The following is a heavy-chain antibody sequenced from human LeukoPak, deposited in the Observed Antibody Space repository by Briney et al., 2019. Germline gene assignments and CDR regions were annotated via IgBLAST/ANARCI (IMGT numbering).Heavy chain of an antibody. V-gene: IGHV4-59*01. D-gene: IGHD1-1*01. CDR3: AREGTSGTHLNWFDP. J-gene: IGHJ5*02. Sequence: SETPSLTCTVSGGSISSYYWSWIRQPPGKGLEWIGHIYGSGSTNYNPSLKSRVTLSVDTSKNQFSLKLSSVTAADTAVYYCAREGTSGTHLNWFDPWGQGTLVTVSP. CDR1: GGSISSYY. CDR2: IYGSGST.